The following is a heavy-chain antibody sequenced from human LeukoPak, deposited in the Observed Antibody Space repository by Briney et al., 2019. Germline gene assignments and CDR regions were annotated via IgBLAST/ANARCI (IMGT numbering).Heavy chain of an antibody. CDR3: ARESAYSGWFDY. V-gene: IGHV4-59*01. D-gene: IGHD6-19*01. J-gene: IGHJ4*02. CDR2: IHYRGST. Sequence: SQTLSLTCTVSGGSISGYYWSWIRQPPGKGLEWIAYIHYRGSTDYNPSLKSRVTISADTSKNQFSLKLNSVTAADTAVYYCARESAYSGWFDYWGQGTLVTVSS. CDR1: GGSISGYY.